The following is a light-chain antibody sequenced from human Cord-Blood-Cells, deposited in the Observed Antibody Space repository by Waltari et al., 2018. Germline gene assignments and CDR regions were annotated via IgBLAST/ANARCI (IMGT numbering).Light chain of an antibody. Sequence: NFMLTQPHSVSESPGKTVTISCTRSSGSIASNYVQWYQQRPGSAPTTVIYADNQRPSGVPDRFSGSIDSSSNSASLTISGLKTEDEADYYCQSYDSSLWVFGGGTKLTVL. V-gene: IGLV6-57*03. CDR1: SGSIASNY. J-gene: IGLJ3*02. CDR3: QSYDSSLWV. CDR2: ADN.